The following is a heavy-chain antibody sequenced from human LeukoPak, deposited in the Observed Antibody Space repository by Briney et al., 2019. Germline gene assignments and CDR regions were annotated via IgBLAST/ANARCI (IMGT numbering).Heavy chain of an antibody. V-gene: IGHV4-34*01. J-gene: IGHJ4*02. CDR1: GFTFSNYW. Sequence: GSLRLSCAASGFTFSNYWMHWIRQPPGKGLEWIGEINHSGSTNYNPSLKSRVTISVDTSKNQFSLKLSSVTAADTAVYYCARLEFGYSSGLQRWDYWGQGTLVTVSS. CDR3: ARLEFGYSSGLQRWDY. D-gene: IGHD6-19*01. CDR2: INHSGST.